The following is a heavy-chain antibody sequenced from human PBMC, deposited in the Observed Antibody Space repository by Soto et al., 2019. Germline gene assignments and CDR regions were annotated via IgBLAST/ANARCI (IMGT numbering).Heavy chain of an antibody. D-gene: IGHD5-12*01. CDR1: GYTLTELS. CDR2: FDPEDGET. CDR3: ATALLGYLPYYFDY. J-gene: IGHJ4*02. V-gene: IGHV1-24*01. Sequence: ASVKVACKVSGYTLTELSMHWVRQAPGKGLEWMGGFDPEDGETIYAQKFQGRVTMTEDTSTDTAYMELSSLRSEDTAVYYCATALLGYLPYYFDYWGQGTLVTVSS.